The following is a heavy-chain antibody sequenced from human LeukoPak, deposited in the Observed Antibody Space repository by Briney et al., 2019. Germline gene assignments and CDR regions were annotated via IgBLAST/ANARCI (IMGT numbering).Heavy chain of an antibody. Sequence: SETLSLTCTVSGGSISSYYWSWIRQPPGKGLGWIGYIYYSGSTNYNPSLKSRVTISVDTSKNQFSLKLSSVTAADTAVYYCASSAYDILTGYYTFFDYWGQGTLVTVSS. D-gene: IGHD3-9*01. V-gene: IGHV4-59*01. CDR3: ASSAYDILTGYYTFFDY. CDR1: GGSISSYY. CDR2: IYYSGST. J-gene: IGHJ4*02.